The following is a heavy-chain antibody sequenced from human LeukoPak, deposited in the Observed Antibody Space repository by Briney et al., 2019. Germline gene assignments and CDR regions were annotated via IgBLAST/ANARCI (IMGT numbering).Heavy chain of an antibody. D-gene: IGHD3-16*01. V-gene: IGHV4-59*08. Sequence: SETLSLTCTVSGGSISSYYWSWIRQPPGKGLEWIGYIYYSGSTNYNPSLKSRVTISVDTSKNQFSLKLSSVTAADTAVYYCARHAYLTSFDIWGQGTMVTVSS. J-gene: IGHJ3*02. CDR3: ARHAYLTSFDI. CDR1: GGSISSYY. CDR2: IYYSGST.